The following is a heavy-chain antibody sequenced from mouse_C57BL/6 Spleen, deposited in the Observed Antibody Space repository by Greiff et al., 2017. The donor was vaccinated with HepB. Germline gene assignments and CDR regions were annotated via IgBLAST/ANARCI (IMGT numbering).Heavy chain of an antibody. J-gene: IGHJ4*01. CDR3: ARGYGYYYAMDY. D-gene: IGHD2-2*01. V-gene: IGHV1-64*01. Sequence: VQLQQPGAELVKPGASVKLSCKASGYTFTSYWMHWVKQRPGQGLEWIGMIHPNSGSTNYNEKFKSKATLTVDKSSSTAYMQLSSLTSEDSAVYYCARGYGYYYAMDYWGQGTSVTVSS. CDR2: IHPNSGST. CDR1: GYTFTSYW.